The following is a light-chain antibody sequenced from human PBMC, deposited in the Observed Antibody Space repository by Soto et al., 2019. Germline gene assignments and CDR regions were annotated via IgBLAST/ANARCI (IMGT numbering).Light chain of an antibody. CDR1: TSNIGINT. J-gene: IGLJ3*02. CDR2: SNN. V-gene: IGLV1-44*01. Sequence: QSVLTQPPSASGTPGQRVTISCSGSTSNIGINTVNWYQQLPGTAPKLLIYSNNHRPSGVPDRFSGSKSGTSASLAISGLQSEDEADYYCAAWNDSLNVWVFGGGTKLTVL. CDR3: AAWNDSLNVWV.